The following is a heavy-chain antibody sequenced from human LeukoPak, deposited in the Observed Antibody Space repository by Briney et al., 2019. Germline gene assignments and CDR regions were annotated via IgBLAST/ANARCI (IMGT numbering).Heavy chain of an antibody. Sequence: SETLSLTCTVSGGSIRSYYWSWIRQPPGKGLEWIGYIYYSGSTNYNPSLKSRVTILVDTSKNQFSLKLSSVTAADTAVYYCARLSRQNLGDWFDPWGQGTLVTVSS. CDR1: GGSIRSYY. CDR2: IYYSGST. J-gene: IGHJ5*02. D-gene: IGHD2/OR15-2a*01. V-gene: IGHV4-59*12. CDR3: ARLSRQNLGDWFDP.